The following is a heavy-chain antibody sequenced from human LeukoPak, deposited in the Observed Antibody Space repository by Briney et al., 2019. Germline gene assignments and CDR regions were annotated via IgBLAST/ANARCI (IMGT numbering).Heavy chain of an antibody. CDR3: ARPGPFGVVYDDI. D-gene: IGHD3-3*01. J-gene: IGHJ3*02. Sequence: SETLSLTCIVSGGSISSISSSSYYWGWIRQPPGKGLEWIGSIYYSGSTYYNPSPKSRVTISVDTSKNQFSLKLSSVTAADTAVYYCARPGPFGVVYDDIWGQGTMVTVSS. V-gene: IGHV4-39*01. CDR1: GGSISSISSSSYY. CDR2: IYYSGST.